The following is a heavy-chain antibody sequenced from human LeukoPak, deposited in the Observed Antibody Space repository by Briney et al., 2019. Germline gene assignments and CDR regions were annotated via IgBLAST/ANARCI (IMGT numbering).Heavy chain of an antibody. Sequence: GGSLRLSCAASGFTFDDYAMHWVRQAPGKGLEWVSGISWNSGSIGYADSVKGRFTISRDNAKNSLYLQMNSLRAEDTALYYCAKDRFYGSGSYSLDYWGQGTLVTVSS. CDR1: GFTFDDYA. V-gene: IGHV3-9*01. CDR2: ISWNSGSI. CDR3: AKDRFYGSGSYSLDY. D-gene: IGHD3-10*01. J-gene: IGHJ4*02.